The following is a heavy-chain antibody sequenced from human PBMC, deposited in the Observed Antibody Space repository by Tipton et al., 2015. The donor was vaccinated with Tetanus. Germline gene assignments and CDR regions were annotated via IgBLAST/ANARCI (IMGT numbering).Heavy chain of an antibody. V-gene: IGHV3-11*01. D-gene: IGHD2-8*01. CDR1: GFTFNDFY. J-gene: IGHJ5*02. Sequence: SLRLSCAGSGFTFNDFYMSWVRQAPGKGPEFVSHISPSGGITYYADSVRGRFTISRDNAKRFLYLQMNSLTADDTAVYYCARDRRHCTDGVCYSFVLSWSQGTLVTVSS. CDR3: ARDRRHCTDGVCYSFVLS. CDR2: ISPSGGIT.